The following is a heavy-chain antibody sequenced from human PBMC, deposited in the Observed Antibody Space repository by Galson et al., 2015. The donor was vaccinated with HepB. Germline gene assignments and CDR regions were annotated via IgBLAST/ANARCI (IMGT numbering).Heavy chain of an antibody. Sequence: SVKVSCKVSGYTLTDLSMHWVRQAPGKGLEWMGGFDPEDGETIYGQKFQGRVTMTGDTSTDTAYMELTSLRSEDTAVYYCAISDYCGGDCYESFDIWGQGTMVTVSS. CDR1: GYTLTDLS. V-gene: IGHV1-24*01. J-gene: IGHJ3*02. CDR3: AISDYCGGDCYESFDI. D-gene: IGHD2-21*02. CDR2: FDPEDGET.